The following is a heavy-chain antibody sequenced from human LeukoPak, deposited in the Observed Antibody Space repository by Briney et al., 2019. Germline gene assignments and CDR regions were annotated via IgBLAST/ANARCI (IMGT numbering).Heavy chain of an antibody. D-gene: IGHD6-13*01. V-gene: IGHV4-59*12. CDR2: IYYSGST. Sequence: TSETLSLTCTVSGGSISSYYWSWIRQPPGKGLEWIGYIYYSGSTNYNPSLKSRVTISVDTSKNQFSLKLSSVTAADTAVYYCARGDSSSWYPKLDNWFDSWGQGTLVTVSS. J-gene: IGHJ5*01. CDR1: GGSISSYY. CDR3: ARGDSSSWYPKLDNWFDS.